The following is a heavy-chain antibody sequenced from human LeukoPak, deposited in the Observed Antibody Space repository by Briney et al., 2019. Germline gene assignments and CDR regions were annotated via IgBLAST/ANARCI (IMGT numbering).Heavy chain of an antibody. V-gene: IGHV4-34*01. J-gene: IGHJ4*02. Sequence: SETLCLTCAAYGGSFSGYYWSWIRQPPGKGLEWIGEINHSGSTNYNPSLKSRVTISVDTSKNQFSLKLSSVTAADTAVYYCARRIAARRPSKSLSGYYFDYWGQGTLVTVSA. D-gene: IGHD6-6*01. CDR1: GGSFSGYY. CDR3: ARRIAARRPSKSLSGYYFDY. CDR2: INHSGST.